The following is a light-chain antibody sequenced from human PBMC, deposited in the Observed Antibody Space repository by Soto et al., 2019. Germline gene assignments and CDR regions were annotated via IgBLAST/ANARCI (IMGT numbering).Light chain of an antibody. CDR1: QSVSSY. CDR3: QKYNSAPLT. CDR2: DAS. Sequence: EIVLTQSPATLSLSPGERATLSCRASQSVSSYLAWYQQKPGQAPRLLIYDASNRATGIPARFSGSGSGTDFTLPLSRLEPEDVATSYCQKYNSAPLTFGGGTKVDIK. V-gene: IGKV3-11*01. J-gene: IGKJ4*01.